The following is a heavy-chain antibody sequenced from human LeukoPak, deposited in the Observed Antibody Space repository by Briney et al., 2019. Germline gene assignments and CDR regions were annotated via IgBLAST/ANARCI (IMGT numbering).Heavy chain of an antibody. Sequence: GGSLRLSCAASGFTFSSYAMHWVRQAPGKGLEWVAVISYDGSNKYYADSVKGRFTISRDNSKNTLYLQMNSLRAEDTAVYFCARRHYDFWSGYFPSNFYYMDVWGKGTTVTVS. CDR2: ISYDGSNK. CDR3: ARRHYDFWSGYFPSNFYYMDV. CDR1: GFTFSSYA. V-gene: IGHV3-30-3*01. J-gene: IGHJ6*03. D-gene: IGHD3-3*01.